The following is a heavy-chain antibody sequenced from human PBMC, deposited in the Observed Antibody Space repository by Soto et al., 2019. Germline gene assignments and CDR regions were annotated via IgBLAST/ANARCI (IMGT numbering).Heavy chain of an antibody. J-gene: IGHJ6*02. V-gene: IGHV3-30-3*01. CDR1: GFTFSSYA. D-gene: IGHD3-16*01. Sequence: PGGSLRLSCAASGFTFSSYAMRWVRQAPGKGLGWVAVISYDGSEKNYGDSVKGRFTISRDNSKNTLYLQMNSLRAEDTAVYYCARDRLCILKGYYYGMDVWGQGTTVTVSS. CDR3: ARDRLCILKGYYYGMDV. CDR2: ISYDGSEK.